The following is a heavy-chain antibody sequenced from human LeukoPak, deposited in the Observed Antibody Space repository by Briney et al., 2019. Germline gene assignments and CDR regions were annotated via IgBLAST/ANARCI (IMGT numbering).Heavy chain of an antibody. CDR1: GGSISSSNW. J-gene: IGHJ6*02. Sequence: SETLSLTCAVSGGSISSSNWWSWVRQPPGKGLEWIGEIYHSGSTNYNPSLKSRVTISVDKSKNQFSLKLSSVTAADTAVYYCARLTITGTTDTYYYYYGMDVWGQGTTVTVSS. CDR2: IYHSGST. V-gene: IGHV4-4*02. D-gene: IGHD1-7*01. CDR3: ARLTITGTTDTYYYYYGMDV.